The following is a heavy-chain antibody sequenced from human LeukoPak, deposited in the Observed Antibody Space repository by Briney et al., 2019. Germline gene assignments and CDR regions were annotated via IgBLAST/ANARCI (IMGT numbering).Heavy chain of an antibody. CDR3: ARGDYSLSSYYYYMDV. D-gene: IGHD4-11*01. V-gene: IGHV4-59*01. J-gene: IGHJ6*03. Sequence: SETLSLTCTASGGSISSYYWSWIRQPPGKGLEWIGYIYYSGSTNYNPSLKSRVTISVDTSKNQFSLKLSSVTAADTAVYYCARGDYSLSSYYYYMDVWGKGTTVTVSS. CDR2: IYYSGST. CDR1: GGSISSYY.